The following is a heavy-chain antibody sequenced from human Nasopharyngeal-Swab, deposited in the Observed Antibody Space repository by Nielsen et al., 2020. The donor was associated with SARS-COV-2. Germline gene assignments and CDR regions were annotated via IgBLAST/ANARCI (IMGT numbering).Heavy chain of an antibody. J-gene: IGHJ4*02. Sequence: RQAPGKGLEWIGSIYYSGSTYYNPSLKSRVTISVDTSKNQFSLKLSSVTAADTAVYYCARLDPYSSRDDYWGQGTLVTDSS. D-gene: IGHD6-13*01. CDR3: ARLDPYSSRDDY. CDR2: IYYSGST. V-gene: IGHV4-39*01.